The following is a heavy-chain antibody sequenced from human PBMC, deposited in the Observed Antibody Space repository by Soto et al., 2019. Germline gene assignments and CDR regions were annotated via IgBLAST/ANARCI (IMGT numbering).Heavy chain of an antibody. CDR1: GFSLTTSGVA. D-gene: IGHD3-3*01. J-gene: IGHJ4*02. Sequence: QITLNESGPTQVKPRQTLTLTCTFSGFSLTTSGVAVGWIRQSPGKAPEWLALIYWDDDKRYSPSLKSRLTINKDTSKNQVVLTMADLDPADTATYYCAHRVLRTVFGLVTTTAIYFDFWGEGAPVAISS. V-gene: IGHV2-5*02. CDR3: AHRVLRTVFGLVTTTAIYFDF. CDR2: IYWDDDK.